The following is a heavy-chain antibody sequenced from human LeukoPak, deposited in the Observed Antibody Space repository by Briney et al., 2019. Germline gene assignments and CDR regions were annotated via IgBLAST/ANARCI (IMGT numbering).Heavy chain of an antibody. D-gene: IGHD5-24*01. J-gene: IGHJ4*02. V-gene: IGHV3-53*01. CDR3: ARGGRDGYNFELDY. CDR2: IYSGGST. CDR1: GFTLSSNY. Sequence: GGSLRLSCAASGFTLSSNYMCWVCQAPGKGLEWVSVIYSGGSTYYADPAKGRFTISRANSKNTMYLQMNSLRAGDTGVYYCARGGRDGYNFELDYWGQGPLVTVSS.